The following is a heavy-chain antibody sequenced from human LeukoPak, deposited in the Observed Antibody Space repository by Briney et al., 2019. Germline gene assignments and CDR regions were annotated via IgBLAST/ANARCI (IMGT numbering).Heavy chain of an antibody. V-gene: IGHV4-39*01. D-gene: IGHD3-3*01. Sequence: SETLSLTCTVSSGSISSSSYYWGWIRQPPGKGLEWIGSIHYSGSTYYNPSLKSRVTISVDTSKNQFSLKLSSVTAADTAVYYCARRSFYDFWSGYYTPDYYFDYWGQGTLVTVSS. J-gene: IGHJ4*02. CDR3: ARRSFYDFWSGYYTPDYYFDY. CDR2: IHYSGST. CDR1: SGSISSSSYY.